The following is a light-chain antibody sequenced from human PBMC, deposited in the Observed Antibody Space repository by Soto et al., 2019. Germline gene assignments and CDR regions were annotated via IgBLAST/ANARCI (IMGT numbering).Light chain of an antibody. Sequence: EIVLTQSPATLSLSPGERVTLSCRASQSVGSDLAWYQQTPGQAPRLLIYGASNRATGIPARFSGSGSGTDFTLTISSLEPEDFAVYYCQQYSNWPLTFGGGTKVDIK. CDR2: GAS. V-gene: IGKV3-11*01. J-gene: IGKJ4*01. CDR3: QQYSNWPLT. CDR1: QSVGSD.